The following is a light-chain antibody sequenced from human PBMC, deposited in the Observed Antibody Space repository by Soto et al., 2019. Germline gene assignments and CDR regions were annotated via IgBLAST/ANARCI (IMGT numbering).Light chain of an antibody. V-gene: IGLV2-14*01. CDR1: SSDVGAYNY. J-gene: IGLJ1*01. Sequence: QSVLTQPASVSGSPGQSITISCTGTSSDVGAYNYVSWYQQQSGKAPKLMIHEVSNRPSGVSNRFSGSKSGNTASLTISGLQAEDEADYYCISYTGSSTSYVFGTGTKVTVL. CDR2: EVS. CDR3: ISYTGSSTSYV.